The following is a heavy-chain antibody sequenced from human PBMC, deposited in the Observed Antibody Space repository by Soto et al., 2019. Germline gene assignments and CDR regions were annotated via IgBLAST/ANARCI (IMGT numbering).Heavy chain of an antibody. D-gene: IGHD3-10*01. CDR3: ARDGPYYYASRMDV. Sequence: EVQLVESGGGLVQPGGSLRLSCVASGIPVCSNYMTWVRQAPGKGLEWVSVLHSGGDTYYANSVKGRFTISRHDSTNTRYLQMNSLTPEDTAVYYCARDGPYYYASRMDVWGQGTTVTVSS. J-gene: IGHJ6*02. CDR2: LHSGGDT. CDR1: GIPVCSNY. V-gene: IGHV3-53*04.